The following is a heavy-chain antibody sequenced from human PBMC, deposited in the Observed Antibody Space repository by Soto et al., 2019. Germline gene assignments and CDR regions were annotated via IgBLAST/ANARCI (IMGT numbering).Heavy chain of an antibody. CDR1: GFSFINYG. V-gene: IGHV3-23*01. J-gene: IGHJ5*01. D-gene: IGHD3-16*01. CDR3: EKVGSACTHWFDS. CDR2: ISGSGGST. Sequence: EVQLLESGGGLVQPGGSLRLSCAASGFSFINYGMSWVRQAPGKGLEWVSTISGSGGSTFHAVSVRGRFTISRDNSRTTLFLEMNTLRVEDTAIYYCEKVGSACTHWFDSWGQGSLVTVSS.